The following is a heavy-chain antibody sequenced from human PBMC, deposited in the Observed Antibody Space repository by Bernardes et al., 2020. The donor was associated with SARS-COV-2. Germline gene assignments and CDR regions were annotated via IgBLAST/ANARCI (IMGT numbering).Heavy chain of an antibody. J-gene: IGHJ5*02. CDR3: AKGGAVTKFVVSEANWFDP. Sequence: RGSLRPSCAASGFTSSTYSMNWLRQAPGKGLEWVSSTSSSSSYIFYADSVRGRFSISRDNAKNSVFLQMNSLRVDDTAVYYCAKGGAVTKFVVSEANWFDPWGQGALVIVSS. CDR2: TSSSSSYI. D-gene: IGHD3-16*01. CDR1: GFTSSTYS. V-gene: IGHV3-21*01.